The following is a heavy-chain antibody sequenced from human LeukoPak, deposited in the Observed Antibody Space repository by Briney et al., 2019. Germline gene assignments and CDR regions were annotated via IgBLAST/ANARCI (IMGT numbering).Heavy chain of an antibody. CDR1: GGXISSSNW. Sequence: SETLSLTCAVSGGXISSSNWWSWVRQPPGKVLEWIGEIYHSGSTNYNPSLKSRVTISVDKSKNQFSLKLSSVTAADTAVYYCAREGYSSGPIDYWGQGTLVTVSS. J-gene: IGHJ4*02. D-gene: IGHD6-19*01. CDR2: IYHSGST. V-gene: IGHV4-4*02. CDR3: AREGYSSGPIDY.